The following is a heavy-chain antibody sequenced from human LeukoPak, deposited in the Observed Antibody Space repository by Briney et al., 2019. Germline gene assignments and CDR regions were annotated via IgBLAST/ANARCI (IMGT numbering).Heavy chain of an antibody. Sequence: PGRSLRLSCAASGFTFSSYAMHWVRQAPGKGLEWVAVISYDGSNKYYADSVKGRFTISRDNSKNTLYLQMNSLRAEDTAVYYCARVGIEYFDWLFNGYFDYWGQGTLVTVSS. CDR3: ARVGIEYFDWLFNGYFDY. J-gene: IGHJ4*02. CDR1: GFTFSSYA. V-gene: IGHV3-30-3*01. D-gene: IGHD3-9*01. CDR2: ISYDGSNK.